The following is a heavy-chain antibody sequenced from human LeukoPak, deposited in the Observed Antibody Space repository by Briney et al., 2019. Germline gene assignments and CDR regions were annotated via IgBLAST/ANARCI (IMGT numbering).Heavy chain of an antibody. J-gene: IGHJ3*01. CDR1: GGSISSGDYY. D-gene: IGHD4-23*01. V-gene: IGHV4-61*08. CDR2: IYYSGST. CDR3: ARAMRWEQYYEDAFDV. Sequence: PSETLSLTCTVSGGSISSGDYYWSWIRQPPGKGLEWIGYIYYSGSTNYNPSLKGRVTMSVDTSKNQFSLKLSSVTAADTAVYYCARAMRWEQYYEDAFDVWGQGTMVTVSS.